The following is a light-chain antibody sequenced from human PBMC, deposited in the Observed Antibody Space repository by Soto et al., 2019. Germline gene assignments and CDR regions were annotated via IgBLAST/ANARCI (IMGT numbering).Light chain of an antibody. CDR1: QRVGSH. CDR3: QQYYDWPQT. CDR2: GAS. Sequence: EIVLTPSPVTLSVSPGARATLSCTASQRVGSHLAWYQQTPGQAPRLLIYGASTRATGIPATFSGTGSATAFTLTISSLQSDDVAVYSCQQYYDWPQTFGQGTKV. V-gene: IGKV3-15*01. J-gene: IGKJ1*01.